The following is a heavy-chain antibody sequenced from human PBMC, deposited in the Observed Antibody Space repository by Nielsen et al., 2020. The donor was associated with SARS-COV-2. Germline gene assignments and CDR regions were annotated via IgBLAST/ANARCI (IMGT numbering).Heavy chain of an antibody. CDR2: ISSNGGST. Sequence: ESLKISCAASGFTFSSYAMHWVRQAPGKGLEYVSAISSNGGSTYYANSVKGRFTISRDNSKNTLYLQMGSLRAEDMAVYYCAAGTSRRMDVWGQGTTVTVSS. CDR1: GFTFSSYA. D-gene: IGHD2-2*01. CDR3: AAGTSRRMDV. J-gene: IGHJ6*02. V-gene: IGHV3-64*01.